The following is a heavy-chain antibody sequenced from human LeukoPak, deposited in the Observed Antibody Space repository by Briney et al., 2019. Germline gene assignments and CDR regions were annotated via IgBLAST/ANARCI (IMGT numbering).Heavy chain of an antibody. V-gene: IGHV5-51*01. CDR1: GYSFTKNW. CDR3: ARSSSYSPYYFDS. D-gene: IGHD3-22*01. CDR2: IYPPDSDT. J-gene: IGHJ4*02. Sequence: GESLKISCKGSGYSFTKNWIGWVPQMPGKGLEWMGIIYPPDSDTRYGRSFQGQVTISVDESITTAYLQWSSLKASDTAMYYCARSSSYSPYYFDSWGQGTLVTVSS.